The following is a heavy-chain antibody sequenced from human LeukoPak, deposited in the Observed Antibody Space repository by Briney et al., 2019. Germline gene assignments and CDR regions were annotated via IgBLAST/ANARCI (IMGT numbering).Heavy chain of an antibody. V-gene: IGHV1-18*01. D-gene: IGHD2-15*01. CDR1: GYTFTSYG. CDR3: ARDPGYCSGGSCYSSYFDY. Sequence: ASVKVSCKASGYTFTSYGINWVRQAPGQGLEWMGWISAYNGNTNYAQELQGRVTMTTDTSTTTAYMELRSLRSDDTAVYYCARDPGYCSGGSCYSSYFDYWGQGTLVTVSS. J-gene: IGHJ4*02. CDR2: ISAYNGNT.